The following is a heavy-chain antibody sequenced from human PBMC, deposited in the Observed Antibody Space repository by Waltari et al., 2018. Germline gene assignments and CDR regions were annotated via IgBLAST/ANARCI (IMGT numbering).Heavy chain of an antibody. Sequence: EMQLVESGGGLVQPGGSLRLSCAPSGFTLGSYWMSWVRQAPGKGMEWMANIKQDASEEYYVDSVKGRFTISKDNAKNSLSLQMNSLRAEDTAVYYCATGSTARGYYGMDVWGQGTTVTVSS. V-gene: IGHV3-7*01. J-gene: IGHJ6*02. CDR2: IKQDASEE. CDR3: ATGSTARGYYGMDV. CDR1: GFTLGSYW. D-gene: IGHD3-10*01.